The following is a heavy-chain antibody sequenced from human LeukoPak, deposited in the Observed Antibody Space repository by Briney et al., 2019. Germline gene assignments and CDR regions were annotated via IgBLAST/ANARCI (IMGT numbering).Heavy chain of an antibody. Sequence: GGSLRLSCAASGFTFSSYGMHWVRQAPGKGLEWVAVIWYGGSNKYYADSVKGRFTISRDNSKNTLYLQMNSLRAEDTAVYYCARVRIDSSGYYQGQGYYYYGMDVWGQGTTVTVSS. CDR1: GFTFSSYG. J-gene: IGHJ6*02. D-gene: IGHD3-22*01. CDR3: ARVRIDSSGYYQGQGYYYYGMDV. CDR2: IWYGGSNK. V-gene: IGHV3-33*01.